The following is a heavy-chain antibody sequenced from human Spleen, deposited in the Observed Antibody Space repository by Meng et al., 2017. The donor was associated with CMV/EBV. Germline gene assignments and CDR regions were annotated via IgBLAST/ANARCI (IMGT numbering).Heavy chain of an antibody. CDR2: INPNSGGT. J-gene: IGHJ4*02. D-gene: IGHD7-27*01. Sequence: ASVKVSCKASGYTFTGYYMHWVRQAPGQGLEWMGWINPNSGGTNYAQKLQGRVTMTTDTSTSTAYMELRSLRSDDTAVYYCARGRTGDLSYFDYWGQGTLVTVSS. CDR3: ARGRTGDLSYFDY. CDR1: GYTFTGYY. V-gene: IGHV1-2*02.